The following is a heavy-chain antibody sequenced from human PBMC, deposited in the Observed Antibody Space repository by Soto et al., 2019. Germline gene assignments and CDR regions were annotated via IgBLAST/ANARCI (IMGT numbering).Heavy chain of an antibody. CDR2: IYYSGST. Sequence: SETLSLTCTVSGGSISSSSYYWGWIRQPPGKGQEWIGSIYYSGSTYYNPSLKSRVTISVDTSKNQFSLKLSSVTAADTAVYYCASPPYGDYGYWGQGTLVTVSS. J-gene: IGHJ4*02. CDR3: ASPPYGDYGY. D-gene: IGHD4-17*01. V-gene: IGHV4-39*01. CDR1: GGSISSSSYY.